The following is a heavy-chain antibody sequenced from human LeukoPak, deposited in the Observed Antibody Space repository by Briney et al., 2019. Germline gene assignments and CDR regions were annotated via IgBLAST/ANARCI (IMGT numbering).Heavy chain of an antibody. CDR1: GFTFSSYG. V-gene: IGHV3-33*01. D-gene: IGHD3-10*01. CDR2: IGYDGSKK. CDR3: ARNHYYGSGSDFDY. J-gene: IGHJ4*02. Sequence: GGSLRLSCAASGFTFSSYGIHWVRQAPGKGLEWVAVIGYDGSKKYYADSVEGRFTISRDNSKNTLYLHMNSLRVEDTAVYYCARNHYYGSGSDFDYWGQGTLVTVSS.